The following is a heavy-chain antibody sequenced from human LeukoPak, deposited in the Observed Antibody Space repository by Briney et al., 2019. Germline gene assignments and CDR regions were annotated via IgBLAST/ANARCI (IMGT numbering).Heavy chain of an antibody. CDR2: IYYSGST. CDR1: GGSISSYY. J-gene: IGHJ4*02. CDR3: ARRTRAGSGWYPFDF. Sequence: SETLSLTCTVSGGSISSYYWSWIRQPPGKELEWIGSIYYSGSTNYNPSLKRRVTTSVDTSKNQFSLKLSSVTAAAPAVYSCARRTRAGSGWYPFDFWGQGTLVTVCS. V-gene: IGHV4-59*08. D-gene: IGHD6-19*01.